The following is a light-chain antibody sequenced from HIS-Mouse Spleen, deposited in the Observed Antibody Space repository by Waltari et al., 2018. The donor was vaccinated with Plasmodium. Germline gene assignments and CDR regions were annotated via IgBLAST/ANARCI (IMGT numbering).Light chain of an antibody. CDR3: SSYTSSSTLNYV. J-gene: IGLJ1*01. Sequence: QSALTQPASVSGSPGQSITISCTGTSSDVGGYNYVSWYQQHPGKAPKLMIYDVSNRPAGVAKRFSGCKSGNTAAMTISGRQAEDEADYYCSSYTSSSTLNYVFGTGTKVTVL. CDR2: DVS. CDR1: SSDVGGYNY. V-gene: IGLV2-14*03.